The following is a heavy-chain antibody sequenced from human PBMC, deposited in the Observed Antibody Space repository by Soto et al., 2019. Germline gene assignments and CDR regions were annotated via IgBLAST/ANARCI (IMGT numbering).Heavy chain of an antibody. CDR2: INSDGSST. V-gene: IGHV3-74*01. J-gene: IGHJ4*02. D-gene: IGHD2-2*01. CDR1: GFTFSSYW. CDR3: ARVSREVVPAAIDY. Sequence: EVQLVESGGGLVQPGGSLRLSCAASGFTFSSYWIHWVRQAPGKGLVWVSRINSDGSSTTYADSVKGRFTISRDNAKNTVYLQMTTLRAEDTAVYYCARVSREVVPAAIDYWGQGTLVNVSS.